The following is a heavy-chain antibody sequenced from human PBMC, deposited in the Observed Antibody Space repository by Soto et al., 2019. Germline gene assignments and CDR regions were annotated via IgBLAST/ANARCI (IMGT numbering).Heavy chain of an antibody. CDR2: VNANGDTT. D-gene: IGHD3-3*01. Sequence: EVQLVESGGGLVQPGRSLRLSCVASGSTFEDSAMHWVRQAPGKGLEWVASVNANGDTTHYADAVKGRFTISRDNSKNILYLQMDSLRAEDTAVYYCAKWSYLDYWGQGTLVTVSS. CDR1: GSTFEDSA. V-gene: IGHV3-23*04. CDR3: AKWSYLDY. J-gene: IGHJ4*02.